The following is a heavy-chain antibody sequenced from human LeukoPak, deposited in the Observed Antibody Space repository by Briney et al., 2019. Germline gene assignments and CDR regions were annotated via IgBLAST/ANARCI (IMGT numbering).Heavy chain of an antibody. CDR2: IYYSGST. J-gene: IGHJ3*02. V-gene: IGHV4-31*03. Sequence: SQTLSLTCTVSGGSISSGGYYWSWIRQHPGKGLEWIGYIYYSGSTYYNPSLKSRVTISVDTSKNQCSLKLSSVTAADTAVYYCARGHDSSGYAFDIWGQGTMVTVSS. CDR1: GGSISSGGYY. D-gene: IGHD3-22*01. CDR3: ARGHDSSGYAFDI.